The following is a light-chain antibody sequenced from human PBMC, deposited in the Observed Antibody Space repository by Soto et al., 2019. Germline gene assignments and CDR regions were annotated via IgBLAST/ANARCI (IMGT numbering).Light chain of an antibody. CDR2: GAS. CDR1: QSVSSAY. Sequence: EIVLTQSPGTLSLSPGERATLSCRASQSVSSAYLSWYQQKPGQAPRLLISGASSSATGIPDRFSGSGSGTDFSLTISGLEPEDFAVYYCQQYGGSVPITFGQGTRLDIK. V-gene: IGKV3-20*01. J-gene: IGKJ5*01. CDR3: QQYGGSVPIT.